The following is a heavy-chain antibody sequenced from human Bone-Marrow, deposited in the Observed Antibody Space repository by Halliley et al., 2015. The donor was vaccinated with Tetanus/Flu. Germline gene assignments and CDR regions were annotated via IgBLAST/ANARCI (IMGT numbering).Heavy chain of an antibody. Sequence: SLRLSCAAAGFTLTRYTMNWVRQAPGKGLEYIASVSTSGNYIDYADSVKGRFTISRDSAENSLHLQMNSLRAEDTALYYCARESHGGPYGMDVWGRGITVAVSS. V-gene: IGHV3-21*06. CDR3: ARESHGGPYGMDV. J-gene: IGHJ6*02. D-gene: IGHD3-10*01. CDR2: VSTSGNYI. CDR1: GFTLTRYT.